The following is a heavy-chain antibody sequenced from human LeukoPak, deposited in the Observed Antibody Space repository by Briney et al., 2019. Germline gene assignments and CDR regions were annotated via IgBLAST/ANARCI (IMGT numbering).Heavy chain of an antibody. J-gene: IGHJ4*02. Sequence: GGFLRLSCAASGFTFSSYSMNWVRQAPGKGLEWVSYISSSSSTIYYADSVKGRFTISRDNAKNSLYLQMNSLRAEDTAVYYCARDMSEGDIVVVPAAGPTNFDYWGQGTLVTVSS. CDR1: GFTFSSYS. D-gene: IGHD2-2*01. V-gene: IGHV3-48*01. CDR2: ISSSSSTI. CDR3: ARDMSEGDIVVVPAAGPTNFDY.